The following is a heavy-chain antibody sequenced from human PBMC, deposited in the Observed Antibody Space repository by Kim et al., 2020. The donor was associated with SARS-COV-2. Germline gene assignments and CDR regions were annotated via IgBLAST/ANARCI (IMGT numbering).Heavy chain of an antibody. V-gene: IGHV4-59*08. J-gene: IGHJ4*02. CDR3: ARQNMLTGMVGV. CDR2: LFSGGGT. Sequence: SETLSLTCSISGASITTYYWSWIRQPPGKGLEWIGYLFSGGGTDYNPSLQSRVTMSMDSSRDQAQFYLNLTSVTAADTAVYYCARQNMLTGMVGVWGQGT. CDR1: GASITTYY. D-gene: IGHD3-9*01.